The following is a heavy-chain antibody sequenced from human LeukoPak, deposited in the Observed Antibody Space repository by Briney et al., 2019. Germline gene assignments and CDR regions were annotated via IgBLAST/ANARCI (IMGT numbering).Heavy chain of an antibody. V-gene: IGHV3-7*01. J-gene: IGHJ4*02. D-gene: IGHD1-14*01. Sequence: GGSLRLSCAASGFTFRSYAMSWVRQAPGKGLELVANIKQDGSEKYYVDSVKGRFTISRDNAKNSLYLQMNSLRAEDTAVYYCARNQRRLDYWGQGTLVTVSS. CDR2: IKQDGSEK. CDR3: ARNQRRLDY. CDR1: GFTFRSYA.